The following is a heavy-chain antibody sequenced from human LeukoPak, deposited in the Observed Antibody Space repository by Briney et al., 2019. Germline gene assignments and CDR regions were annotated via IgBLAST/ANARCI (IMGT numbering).Heavy chain of an antibody. Sequence: GSLRLSCAATGFTFSSYAMSWVRQAPGKGLEWVSGISGSGGNTYYADSVKGRFTTSRDNSKNTLYLQMNSLRAEDTAVYYCAKDPRLMIASEYFQHWGQGTLVTVSS. V-gene: IGHV3-23*01. CDR3: AKDPRLMIASEYFQH. J-gene: IGHJ1*01. CDR1: GFTFSSYA. D-gene: IGHD3-22*01. CDR2: ISGSGGNT.